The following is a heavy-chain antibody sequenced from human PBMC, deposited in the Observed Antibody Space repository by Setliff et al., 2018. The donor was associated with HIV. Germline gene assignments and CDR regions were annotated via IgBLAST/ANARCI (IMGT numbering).Heavy chain of an antibody. Sequence: SETLSLTCTVSGGSISSGSYYWNWIRQPAGKGLEWIGRIYTSGSINYNPSLKSRVTISVDTSKNQFSLKLSSVTAADTAVYYCAREDYYYYGMDVWGQGTTVTVSS. CDR1: GGSISSGSYY. CDR2: IYTSGSI. V-gene: IGHV4-61*02. CDR3: AREDYYYYGMDV. J-gene: IGHJ6*02.